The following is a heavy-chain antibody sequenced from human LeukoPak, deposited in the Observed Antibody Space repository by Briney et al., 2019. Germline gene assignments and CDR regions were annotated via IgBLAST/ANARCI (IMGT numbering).Heavy chain of an antibody. CDR1: GFTFSTFA. CDR3: AKDQEVLWFGELFHIGGAYFDY. CDR2: IFPSGGEI. J-gene: IGHJ4*02. D-gene: IGHD3-10*01. V-gene: IGHV3-23*01. Sequence: GGSLRLSCAASGFTFSTFAMIWVRQPPGKGLEWVSSIFPSGGEIHYADSVRGRFTISRDNSKSTLSLQMNSLRAEDTAIYYCAKDQEVLWFGELFHIGGAYFDYWGQGTLVTVSS.